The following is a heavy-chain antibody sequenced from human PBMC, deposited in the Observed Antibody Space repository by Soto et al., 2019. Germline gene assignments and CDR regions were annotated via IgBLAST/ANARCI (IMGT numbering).Heavy chain of an antibody. D-gene: IGHD3-22*01. Sequence: QMQLVQSGPEVKQPGTSVKVSCKASGFTFTSSAVQWVRQARGQRLAWIGWIVVGSGNTNYAQKFQARVTITRDMATSTAYMELSGLRSDDTAVYYCAADNGYYDRSWWAFDIWCQGTMVTVSS. CDR3: AADNGYYDRSWWAFDI. V-gene: IGHV1-58*01. CDR1: GFTFTSSA. J-gene: IGHJ3*02. CDR2: IVVGSGNT.